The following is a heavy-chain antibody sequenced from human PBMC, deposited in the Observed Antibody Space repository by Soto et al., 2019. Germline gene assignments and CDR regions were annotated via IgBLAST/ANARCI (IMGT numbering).Heavy chain of an antibody. CDR2: IWYDGSNK. Sequence: GGSLRLSCAASGFTFSSYGMHWVRQAPGKGLEWVAVIWYDGSNKYYADSVKGRFTISRDNSKNTLYLQMNSLRAEDTAVYYCAREEIAARRGSYYYYGMDVWGQGTTVTVSS. J-gene: IGHJ6*02. CDR3: AREEIAARRGSYYYYGMDV. CDR1: GFTFSSYG. V-gene: IGHV3-33*01. D-gene: IGHD6-6*01.